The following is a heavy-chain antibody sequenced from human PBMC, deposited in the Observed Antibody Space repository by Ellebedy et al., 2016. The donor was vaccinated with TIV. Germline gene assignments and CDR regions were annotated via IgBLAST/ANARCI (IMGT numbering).Heavy chain of an antibody. D-gene: IGHD3-9*01. J-gene: IGHJ6*02. CDR2: IIPIFGTA. Sequence: SVKVSCXASGGTFSSYAISWVRQAPGQGLEWMGGIIPIFGTANYAQKFQGRVTITADKSTSTAYMELSSLRSEDTAVYYCARLEYYDILTGIGMDVWGQGTTVTVSS. V-gene: IGHV1-69*06. CDR3: ARLEYYDILTGIGMDV. CDR1: GGTFSSYA.